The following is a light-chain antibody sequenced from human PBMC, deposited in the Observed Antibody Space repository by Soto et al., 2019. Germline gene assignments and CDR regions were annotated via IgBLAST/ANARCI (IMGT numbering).Light chain of an antibody. CDR3: MQALQTPPT. V-gene: IGKV2-28*01. J-gene: IGKJ4*01. CDR2: LGS. CDR1: QSLQYSNGYNY. Sequence: DIVMTQSPLSLPVTPGEPASISCRSSQSLQYSNGYNYLDWYGQKAGQSPQLLMYLGSVRASGVPDRFIGSGSGTDFTLKISRVEAEDVGVYYCMQALQTPPTFGGGTKVDIK.